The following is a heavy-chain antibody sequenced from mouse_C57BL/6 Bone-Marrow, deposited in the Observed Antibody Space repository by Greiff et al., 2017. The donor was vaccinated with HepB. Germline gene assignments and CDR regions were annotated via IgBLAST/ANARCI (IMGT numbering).Heavy chain of an antibody. J-gene: IGHJ2*01. D-gene: IGHD1-1*01. CDR3: ARDCGDYYGSSYVGY. CDR1: GFTFSSYG. Sequence: EVHLVESGGDLVKPGGSLKLSCAASGFTFSSYGMSWVRQTPDKRLEWVATISSGGSYTYYPDSVKGRFTISRDNAKNTLYLQMSSLKSEDTAMYYCARDCGDYYGSSYVGYWGQGTTLTVSS. V-gene: IGHV5-6*01. CDR2: ISSGGSYT.